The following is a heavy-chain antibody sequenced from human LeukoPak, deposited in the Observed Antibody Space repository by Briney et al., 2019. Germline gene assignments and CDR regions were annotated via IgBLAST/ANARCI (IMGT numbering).Heavy chain of an antibody. D-gene: IGHD3-3*01. Sequence: SETLSLTCAVYGGSFSGYYWSWIRQPPGKGLEWIGYIYYSGSTYYNPSLKSRVTISVDTSKNQFSLKLSSVTAADTAVYYCARTYYDFWSGYYMRDGPKWFDPWGQGTLVTVSS. CDR2: IYYSGST. CDR3: ARTYYDFWSGYYMRDGPKWFDP. V-gene: IGHV4-30-4*08. J-gene: IGHJ5*02. CDR1: GGSFSGYY.